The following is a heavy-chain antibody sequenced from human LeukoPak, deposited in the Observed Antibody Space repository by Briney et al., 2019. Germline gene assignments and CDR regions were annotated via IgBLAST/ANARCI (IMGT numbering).Heavy chain of an antibody. Sequence: ASVKVSCKASGYTFTSYAICCVRQAPGQGLQWMGWISALIVNTNYAQKLEGRVTMTTDTSTSTAYMELRSLRSDDTAIYYCARDSPNSAGTYDNDSPYYWGQGDPGTVSS. CDR2: ISALIVNT. D-gene: IGHD3-10*01. J-gene: IGHJ4*02. CDR3: ARDSPNSAGTYDNDSPYY. CDR1: GYTFTSYA. V-gene: IGHV1-18*01.